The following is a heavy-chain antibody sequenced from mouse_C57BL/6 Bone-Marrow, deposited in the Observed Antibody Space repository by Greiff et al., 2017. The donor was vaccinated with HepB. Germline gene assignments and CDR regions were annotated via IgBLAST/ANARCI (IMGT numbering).Heavy chain of an antibody. CDR1: GYSITSGYY. J-gene: IGHJ2*01. D-gene: IGHD1-1*01. CDR3: ARDYGPK. V-gene: IGHV3-6*01. CDR2: ISYDGSN. Sequence: VQLQQSGPGLVKPSQSLSLTCSVTGYSITSGYYWNWIRQFPGNKLEWMGYISYDGSNNYNPSLKNRISITRDTSKTQFFRKLNSVTTEDTATYYCARDYGPKWGKGTTLTVAS.